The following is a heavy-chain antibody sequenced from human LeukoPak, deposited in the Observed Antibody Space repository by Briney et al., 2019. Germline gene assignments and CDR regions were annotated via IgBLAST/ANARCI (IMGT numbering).Heavy chain of an antibody. CDR1: GGSISSYY. J-gene: IGHJ4*02. CDR2: IYYSGST. V-gene: IGHV4-59*01. Sequence: SETLSLTCTVSGGSISSYYWSWIRQPPGKGLEWIGYIYYSGSTNYNPSLKSRVTISVDTSKNQFSLKLSSVTAADTAVYYCAKSLSDVELDYWGQGTLVTVSS. D-gene: IGHD5-24*01. CDR3: AKSLSDVELDY.